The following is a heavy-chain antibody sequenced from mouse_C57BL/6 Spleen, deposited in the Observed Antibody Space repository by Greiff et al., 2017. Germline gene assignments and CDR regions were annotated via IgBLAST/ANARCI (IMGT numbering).Heavy chain of an antibody. CDR3: ARGRLYYGYDGSDY. Sequence: QVQLQQSGAELARPGASVKLSCKASGYTFTSYGISWVKQRTGQGLEWIGEIYPRSGNTYFNEKFKGKATLTADKSSSTAYMELRSLTSEDSAVYFCARGRLYYGYDGSDYWGQGTTLTVSS. J-gene: IGHJ2*01. V-gene: IGHV1-81*01. CDR2: IYPRSGNT. CDR1: GYTFTSYG. D-gene: IGHD2-2*01.